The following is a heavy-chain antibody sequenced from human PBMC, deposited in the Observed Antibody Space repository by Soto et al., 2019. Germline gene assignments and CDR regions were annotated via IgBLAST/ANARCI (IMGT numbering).Heavy chain of an antibody. CDR1: GYTFTNYA. J-gene: IGHJ3*02. CDR2: INAGNGNT. D-gene: IGHD2-2*01. Sequence: QVQLVQSGAEVKKPGASVKVSCKASGYTFTNYAMHWVRQAPGQRPEWMGWINAGNGNTKFSQRFQGRVTITRDTSANIADMELSSLTSEDTAVYYCAIAGFCSTTSCSAAFAIWGQGKMVTVSS. CDR3: AIAGFCSTTSCSAAFAI. V-gene: IGHV1-3*01.